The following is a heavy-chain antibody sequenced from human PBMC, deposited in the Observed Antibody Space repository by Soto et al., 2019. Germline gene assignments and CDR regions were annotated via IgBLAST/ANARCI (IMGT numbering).Heavy chain of an antibody. CDR1: GFTFSSYG. CDR2: IWYDGSNK. J-gene: IGHJ5*02. V-gene: IGHV3-33*01. CDR3: ARGGAFGELSTWFDP. Sequence: SLRLSCAASGFTFSSYGMHWVRQAPGKGLEWVAVIWYDGSNKYYADSVKGRFTISRDNSKNTLYLQMNSLRAEDTAVYYCARGGAFGELSTWFDPWGQGTLVTVSS. D-gene: IGHD3-10*01.